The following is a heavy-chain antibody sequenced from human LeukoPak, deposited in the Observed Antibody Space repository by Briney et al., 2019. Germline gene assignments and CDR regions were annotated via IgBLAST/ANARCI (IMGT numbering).Heavy chain of an antibody. V-gene: IGHV3-53*01. CDR1: GFTFSSYW. CDR3: ARYIYASNWFDP. J-gene: IGHJ5*02. Sequence: GGSLRLSCAASGFTFSSYWMSWVRQAPGKGLEWVSLIYSGGSTYYTDSVKGRFTISRDNSKNTLYLQMNSLRAEDTAVYYCARYIYASNWFDPWGQGTLVTVSS. D-gene: IGHD2/OR15-2a*01. CDR2: IYSGGST.